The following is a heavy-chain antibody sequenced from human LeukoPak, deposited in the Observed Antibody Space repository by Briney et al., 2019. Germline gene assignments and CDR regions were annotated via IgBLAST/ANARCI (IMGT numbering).Heavy chain of an antibody. V-gene: IGHV3-15*01. Sequence: GGSLRLSCVASGFTFSNAWMGWVRQAPGKGLEWIGRIKIKTDGGTTEYAAPVKGRFTISRDDSKNTLYLQMNSLKTEDTAVYYCTGSGYSFDYWGQGTLVTVSS. CDR3: TGSGYSFDY. CDR2: IKIKTDGGTT. J-gene: IGHJ4*02. D-gene: IGHD3-3*01. CDR1: GFTFSNAW.